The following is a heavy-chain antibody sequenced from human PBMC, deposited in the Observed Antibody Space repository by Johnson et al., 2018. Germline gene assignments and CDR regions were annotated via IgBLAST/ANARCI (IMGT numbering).Heavy chain of an antibody. CDR1: AITFSTYS. CDR3: ALVAGYYYYALDV. CDR2: MSRSTGTI. J-gene: IGHJ6*02. Sequence: VQLVESGGGLVQPGGSLRLSCAASAITFSTYSMNWVRQAPGKGLEWVSSMSRSTGTIHYADSVKGRFTTSRDNAKNSLYLQMNNLRDEDTAVYYCALVAGYYYYALDVWGQGTTVTVSS. V-gene: IGHV3-48*02. D-gene: IGHD2-8*02.